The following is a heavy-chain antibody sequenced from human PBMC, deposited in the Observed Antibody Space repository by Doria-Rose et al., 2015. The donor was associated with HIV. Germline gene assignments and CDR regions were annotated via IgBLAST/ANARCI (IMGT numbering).Heavy chain of an antibody. D-gene: IGHD3-3*01. Sequence: VQLVQSGGGLVQPGRSLRLSCVGSGFSFESYAMHWVRLAPRKSLELVAGISWDSGAKGNADSVEGRFTISRDNAKKSVYLEMRSLRPEDTAFYYCAKAPIIGPKYYFYMDVWGKGTSVTVSS. CDR3: AKAPIIGPKYYFYMDV. J-gene: IGHJ6*03. CDR2: ISWDSGAK. V-gene: IGHV3-9*01. CDR1: GFSFESYA.